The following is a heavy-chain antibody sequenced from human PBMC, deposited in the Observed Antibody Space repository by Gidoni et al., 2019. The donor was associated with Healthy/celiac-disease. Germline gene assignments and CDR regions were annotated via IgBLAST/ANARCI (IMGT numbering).Heavy chain of an antibody. CDR2: INHSGST. V-gene: IGHV4-34*01. J-gene: IGHJ6*02. D-gene: IGHD3-3*01. Sequence: QVQLQQWGAGLLKPSETLSLTCAVYGGYFSGYYWSWIRQPPGKGLEWIGEINHSGSTNYNPSLKSRVTISVDTSKNQFSLKLSSVTAADTAVYYCASAWAGRFLEWLAREDLGYYYGMDVWGQGTTVTVSS. CDR1: GGYFSGYY. CDR3: ASAWAGRFLEWLAREDLGYYYGMDV.